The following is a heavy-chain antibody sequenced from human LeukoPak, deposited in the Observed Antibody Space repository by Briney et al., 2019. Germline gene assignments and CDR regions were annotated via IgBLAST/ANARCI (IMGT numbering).Heavy chain of an antibody. CDR3: AKDDCSSSGCYVDY. Sequence: GGSLRLSCAAYRFTFSNYAMGWVRQAPGKGLEWVSGISGSGGSTYYADSVKGRFTISRDNSKNTLYLQMNNLRAEDTAVYYCAKDDCSSSGCYVDYWGQGTLVTVSS. D-gene: IGHD2-2*01. V-gene: IGHV3-23*01. J-gene: IGHJ4*02. CDR2: ISGSGGST. CDR1: RFTFSNYA.